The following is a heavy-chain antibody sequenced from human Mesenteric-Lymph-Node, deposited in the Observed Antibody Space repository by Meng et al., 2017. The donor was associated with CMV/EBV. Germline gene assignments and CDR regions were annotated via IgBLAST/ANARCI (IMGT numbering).Heavy chain of an antibody. CDR3: AKDIPVAARRGAGMDYYYGMAV. CDR1: GFTFDDYA. V-gene: IGHV3-9*01. Sequence: GGSLRLSCAASGFTFDDYAMHWVRQAPGKGLEWVSGISWNSGSIGYADSVKGRFTISRDNAKNSLYLQMNSLRAEDTALYYCAKDIPVAARRGAGMDYYYGMAVWAKGPRSPSP. J-gene: IGHJ6*02. D-gene: IGHD6-6*01. CDR2: ISWNSGSI.